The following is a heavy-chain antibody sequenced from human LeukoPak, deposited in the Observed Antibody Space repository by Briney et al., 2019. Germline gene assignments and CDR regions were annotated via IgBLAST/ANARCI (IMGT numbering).Heavy chain of an antibody. V-gene: IGHV3-21*01. D-gene: IGHD2-2*01. J-gene: IGHJ6*03. CDR3: ARVGSTRYYYMDV. CDR1: GFTFSSYS. CDR2: ISSSSSYI. Sequence: KAGGSLRLSCAASGFTFSSYSMNWVRQAPGKGLEWVSPISSSSSYIYYADSVKGRFTISRDNAKNSLYLQMNSLRAEDTAVYYCARVGSTRYYYMDVWGKGTTVTASS.